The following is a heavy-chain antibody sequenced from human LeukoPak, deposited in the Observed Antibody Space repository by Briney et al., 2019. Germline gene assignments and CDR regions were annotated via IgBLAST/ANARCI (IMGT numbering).Heavy chain of an antibody. V-gene: IGHV4-31*02. CDR1: GGSISSGGHY. CDR3: AREAMYSYGNNFDY. D-gene: IGHD5-18*01. CDR2: INYSGSS. J-gene: IGHJ4*02. Sequence: SQTLSLTCIVSGGSISSGGHYWSWIRQHPGKGLEWIGYINYSGSSYYNPSLKSQVTISVDTSQNQFSLKLSSVTAADTAVYYCAREAMYSYGNNFDYWGQGTLVTVSS.